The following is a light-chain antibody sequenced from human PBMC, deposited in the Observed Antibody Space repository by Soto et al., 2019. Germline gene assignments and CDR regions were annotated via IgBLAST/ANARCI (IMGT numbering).Light chain of an antibody. CDR1: QSVSSN. CDR3: QQYNNWPRT. Sequence: IVMTQSPATLSVSPGERATLSCRASQSVSSNLAWYQQKPGQAPRLLIYGASTRAPGIPARFSGSGSGTEFTLTISSLQSEDFAVYYCQQYNNWPRTFGQGTKVDIK. V-gene: IGKV3-15*01. CDR2: GAS. J-gene: IGKJ1*01.